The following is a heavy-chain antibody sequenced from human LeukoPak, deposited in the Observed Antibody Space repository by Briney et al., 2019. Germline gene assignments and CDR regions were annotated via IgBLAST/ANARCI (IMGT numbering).Heavy chain of an antibody. J-gene: IGHJ4*02. D-gene: IGHD2-2*01. CDR3: ANRLVPAAIAPPFDY. CDR2: INSDGSST. V-gene: IGHV3-74*01. CDR1: GFTFSSYW. Sequence: GGSLRLSCAASGFTFSSYWMHWVRQAPGKGLVWVSRINSDGSSTSYADSVKGRFTISRDNAKNTLYLQMNSLRAEDTAVYYCANRLVPAAIAPPFDYWGQGTLVTVSS.